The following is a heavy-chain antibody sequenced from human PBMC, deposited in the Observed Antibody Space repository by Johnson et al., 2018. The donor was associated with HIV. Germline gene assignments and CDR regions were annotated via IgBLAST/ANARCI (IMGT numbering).Heavy chain of an antibody. Sequence: QVQLVESGGGVVQPGRSLRLSCAASGFTFSSYAMHWVRQAPGKGLEWVAVISYDGSNKYYADSVKGRFTISRDNSKNTLYLQMNSLRTEDTAMFYCAKGHSSGYPKDAFDIWGQGTMVTVS. V-gene: IGHV3-30*04. CDR3: AKGHSSGYPKDAFDI. CDR1: GFTFSSYA. J-gene: IGHJ3*02. D-gene: IGHD3-22*01. CDR2: ISYDGSNK.